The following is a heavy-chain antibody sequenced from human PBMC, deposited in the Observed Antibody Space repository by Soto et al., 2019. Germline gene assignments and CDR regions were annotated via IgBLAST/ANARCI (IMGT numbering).Heavy chain of an antibody. Sequence: ASVKVSCKASGYTFTTDGISWVRQAPGQGLEWMGWISPYNGNTNYASKVQGRLTMTTDTSTSTAYMDLGSLTSDDTAVYYCAMVDNYVTPTPQDVWGQGTTVTVSS. V-gene: IGHV1-18*01. CDR3: AMVDNYVTPTPQDV. J-gene: IGHJ6*02. CDR1: GYTFTTDG. CDR2: ISPYNGNT. D-gene: IGHD3-16*01.